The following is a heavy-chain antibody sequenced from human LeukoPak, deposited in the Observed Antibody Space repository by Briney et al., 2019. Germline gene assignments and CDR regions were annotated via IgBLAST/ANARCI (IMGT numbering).Heavy chain of an antibody. Sequence: GGSLRLSCAASGFTVSNNYMSWVRQAPGKGLEWVSAIYGGGNTYYADSVKGRFTISRDNSKNTLYLQMNSLRAEDTAVYYCANIRGVITEVDYWGQGTLVTVSS. D-gene: IGHD3-10*01. J-gene: IGHJ4*02. CDR3: ANIRGVITEVDY. V-gene: IGHV3-66*01. CDR2: IYGGGNT. CDR1: GFTVSNNY.